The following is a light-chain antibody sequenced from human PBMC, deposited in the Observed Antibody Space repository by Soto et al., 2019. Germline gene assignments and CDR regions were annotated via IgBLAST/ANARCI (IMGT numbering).Light chain of an antibody. Sequence: IQMSQSPSSLSASVGDRVTISCRASQGIRNDLGWYQQKPGKAPKLLIYAASTLESGVPSRFSGSGSGTEFTLTISSLQPDDFATYYCQQYNSYSRTFGQGTKVDI. CDR1: QGIRND. CDR3: QQYNSYSRT. J-gene: IGKJ1*01. CDR2: AAS. V-gene: IGKV1-17*01.